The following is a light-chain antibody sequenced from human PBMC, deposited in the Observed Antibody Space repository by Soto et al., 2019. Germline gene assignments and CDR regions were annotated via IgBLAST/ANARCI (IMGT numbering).Light chain of an antibody. J-gene: IGKJ1*01. V-gene: IGKV1-39*01. CDR1: QSINSY. Sequence: DIQMTQSPSSQSASVGDRVTITCRASQSINSYLNWYQQKPGKAPKLLIYAASSLQSGVPSRFSGSGSATDFTLTSASLQPDDVASYYCQQSFSTPRTFGQGTRVDI. CDR2: AAS. CDR3: QQSFSTPRT.